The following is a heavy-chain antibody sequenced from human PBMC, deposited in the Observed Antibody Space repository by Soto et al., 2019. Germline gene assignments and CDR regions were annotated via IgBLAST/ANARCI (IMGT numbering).Heavy chain of an antibody. D-gene: IGHD6-13*01. V-gene: IGHV1-69*13. CDR3: ARATLYSSSWKYPYYFDY. CDR2: IIPIFGTA. Sequence: SVKVSCKASGGTFSSYAISWVRQAPGQGLERMGGIIPIFGTANYAQKFQGRVTITADESTSTAYMELSSLRSEDTAVYYCARATLYSSSWKYPYYFDYWGQGTLVTVSS. CDR1: GGTFSSYA. J-gene: IGHJ4*02.